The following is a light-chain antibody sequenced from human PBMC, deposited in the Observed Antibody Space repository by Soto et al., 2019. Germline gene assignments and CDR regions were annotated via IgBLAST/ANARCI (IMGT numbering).Light chain of an antibody. CDR3: QQYSSPPRT. CDR1: QSVSSY. V-gene: IGKV3-20*01. Sequence: EIVLTQSPGSLSLSPGERATLSCRASQSVSSYLAWYQQKPGQAPRLLIYGASSRATGFPDRFSGSGSGTVFILTISRLEPEDSAVYYCQQYSSPPRTFGQGTKVDIK. CDR2: GAS. J-gene: IGKJ1*01.